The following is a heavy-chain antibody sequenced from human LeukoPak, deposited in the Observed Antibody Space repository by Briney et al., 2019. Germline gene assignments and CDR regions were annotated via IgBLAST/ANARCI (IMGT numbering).Heavy chain of an antibody. Sequence: KSSETLSLTCTVSGGSISSDFNYWGWIRQPPGKGLEWIGSRYSSGSTYYNPSLKSRVTISVDTSKNQFSLKLSSVTAADTAVYYCARLGIAVADAEFDYWGQGTLVTVSS. V-gene: IGHV4-39*01. D-gene: IGHD6-19*01. CDR3: ARLGIAVADAEFDY. CDR1: GGSISSDFNY. J-gene: IGHJ4*02. CDR2: RYSSGST.